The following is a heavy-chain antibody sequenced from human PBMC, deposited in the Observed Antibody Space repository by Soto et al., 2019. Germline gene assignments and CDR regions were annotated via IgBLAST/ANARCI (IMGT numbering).Heavy chain of an antibody. V-gene: IGHV3-48*03. CDR1: GFTFSRYE. D-gene: IGHD3-3*01. J-gene: IGHJ6*02. CDR2: ISSSGSTI. Sequence: PGGSLRLSCAASGFTFSRYEMNWVRQAPGKGLEWVSYISSSGSTIYYADSVKGRFTISRDNAKNSLYLQMNSLRAEDAAVYYCARDLIFGVVTYYYGMDVWGQGTTVTVS. CDR3: ARDLIFGVVTYYYGMDV.